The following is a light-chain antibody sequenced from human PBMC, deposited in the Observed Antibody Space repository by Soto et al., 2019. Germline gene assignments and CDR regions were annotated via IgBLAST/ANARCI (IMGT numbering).Light chain of an antibody. CDR1: ITDINDYKY. Sequence: QTPLTQPGSVSGSRGQSITISCTGTITDINDYKYVSWYQQHPGKAPKVIIYDVSNRPSGVSHRFSGSESANTASLTISGLQAEDEADYYCRSYTGSSSPVFGTGTKVTVL. CDR3: RSYTGSSSPV. CDR2: DVS. J-gene: IGLJ1*01. V-gene: IGLV2-14*03.